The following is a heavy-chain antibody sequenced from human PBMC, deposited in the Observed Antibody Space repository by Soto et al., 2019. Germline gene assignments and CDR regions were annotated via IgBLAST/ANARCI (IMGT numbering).Heavy chain of an antibody. D-gene: IGHD2-21*01. Sequence: ASVKVCCRASRYTFTGCYGHSVRQAPEQGHEWMGWSNSKIGEIKYVQMFQGRVTMTSDTSSNTGYIELRRLTADDTAGYYCATMVIDAPTVAPSAYGGQGSLVTVSS. CDR1: RYTFTGCY. CDR3: ATMVIDAPTVAPSAY. J-gene: IGHJ4*02. CDR2: SNSKIGEI. V-gene: IGHV1-2*02.